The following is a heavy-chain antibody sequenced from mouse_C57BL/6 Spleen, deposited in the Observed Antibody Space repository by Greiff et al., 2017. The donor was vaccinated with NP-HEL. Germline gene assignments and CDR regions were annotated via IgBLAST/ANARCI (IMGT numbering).Heavy chain of an antibody. V-gene: IGHV1-52*01. D-gene: IGHD1-1*01. CDR1: GYTFTSYW. CDR2: IDPSDSET. J-gene: IGHJ4*01. Sequence: LVESGAELVRPGSSVKLSCKASGYTFTSYWMHWVKQRPIQGLEWIGNIDPSDSETHYNQKFKDKATLTVDKSSSTAYMQLSSLTSGDSAVYYCARSYYYGSSYYAMDYWGQGTSVTVSS. CDR3: ARSYYYGSSYYAMDY.